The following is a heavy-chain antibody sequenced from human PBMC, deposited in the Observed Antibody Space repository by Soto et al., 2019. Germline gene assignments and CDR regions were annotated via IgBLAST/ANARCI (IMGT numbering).Heavy chain of an antibody. D-gene: IGHD6-13*01. CDR2: ISFDGSFK. J-gene: IGHJ3*02. CDR3: ATIAAPPAFNI. V-gene: IGHV3-30*03. CDR1: GFIFSSYG. Sequence: GGSLRLSCAASGFIFSSYGVNWVRQAPGKGLEWVAVISFDGSFKYYADSVKGRFTISRDNSKNTLYLQINSLRTEDKAVYYCATIAAPPAFNIWGQGTMVTVSS.